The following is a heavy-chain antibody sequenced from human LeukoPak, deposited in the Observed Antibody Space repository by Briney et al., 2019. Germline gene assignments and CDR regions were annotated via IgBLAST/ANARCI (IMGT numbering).Heavy chain of an antibody. CDR3: ARHGGSSWYIVDY. D-gene: IGHD6-13*01. V-gene: IGHV4-34*01. J-gene: IGHJ4*02. CDR2: IYYSGST. Sequence: SETLSLTCAVYGGSFSGYYWSWIRQPPGKGLEWIGSIYYSGSTYYNPSLKSRVTISVDTSKNQFSLKLSSVTAADTAVYYRARHGGSSWYIVDYWGQGTLVTVSS. CDR1: GGSFSGYY.